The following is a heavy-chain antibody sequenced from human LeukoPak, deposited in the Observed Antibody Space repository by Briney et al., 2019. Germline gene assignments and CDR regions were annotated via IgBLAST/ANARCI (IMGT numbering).Heavy chain of an antibody. D-gene: IGHD3-16*02. CDR3: ARANQAYDYVWGTYRYYDY. J-gene: IGHJ4*02. CDR2: IYYSGSA. Sequence: SETLSLTCTVSAGSISSSSYYWGWIRQPPGKGLEWIGSIYYSGSAYYNPSLKSRVTISVDTSKNQFSLKLSSVTAADTAVYYCARANQAYDYVWGTYRYYDYWGQGTLVTVSS. CDR1: AGSISSSSYY. V-gene: IGHV4-39*01.